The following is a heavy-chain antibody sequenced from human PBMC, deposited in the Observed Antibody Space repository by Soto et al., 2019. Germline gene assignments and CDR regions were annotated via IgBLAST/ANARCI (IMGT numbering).Heavy chain of an antibody. CDR3: AKGPTRLDYDYIWGSYRPLDY. J-gene: IGHJ4*02. D-gene: IGHD3-16*02. Sequence: GGSLRLSCAASGFTFSSYAMSWVRQAPGKGLEWVSAISGSGGSTYYADSVKGRFTISRDNSKNTLYLQMNSLRAEDTAVYYCAKGPTRLDYDYIWGSYRPLDYWGQGTLVTVSS. CDR1: GFTFSSYA. V-gene: IGHV3-23*01. CDR2: ISGSGGST.